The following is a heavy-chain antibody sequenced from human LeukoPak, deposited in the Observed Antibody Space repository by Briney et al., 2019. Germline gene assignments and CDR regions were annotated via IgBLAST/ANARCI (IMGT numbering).Heavy chain of an antibody. Sequence: GGSLRLSCAASGFTFSSYNMNWVRQAPGKGLEWVSYITSSSSTIYYADSVKGRFTISRDNAKNSLYLQMNSLRDKDTAVYYCAREYSSSSGSVSDYWGQGTLVTVSS. J-gene: IGHJ4*02. CDR2: ITSSSSTI. V-gene: IGHV3-48*02. CDR1: GFTFSSYN. CDR3: AREYSSSSGSVSDY. D-gene: IGHD6-6*01.